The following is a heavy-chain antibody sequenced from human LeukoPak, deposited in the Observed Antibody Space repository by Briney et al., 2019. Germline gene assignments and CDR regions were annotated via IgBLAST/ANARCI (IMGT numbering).Heavy chain of an antibody. CDR2: INPSGTGT. CDR1: GYTITNNY. D-gene: IGHD2-2*02. J-gene: IGHJ3*02. V-gene: IGHV1-46*01. Sequence: ASVKVSCKASGYTITNNYMHWVRQAPGQGLEWMGVINPSGTGTSYAQKFQGRVTMTRDMSTSTVYMELSSLKSEDTAVYYCARAGGEAAAAIDAFDIWGQGTMVTVSS. CDR3: ARAGGEAAAAIDAFDI.